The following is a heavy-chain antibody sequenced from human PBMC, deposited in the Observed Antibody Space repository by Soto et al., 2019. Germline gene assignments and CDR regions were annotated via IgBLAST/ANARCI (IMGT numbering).Heavy chain of an antibody. Sequence: EVQLLESGGGLVQPGGSLRLSCAASGFTFSSYAMSWVRQAPEKGLEWVSAISGSGGSTYYADSVKGRFTISRDNSKNTLYLQMNSLRAEDTAVYYCAKVTRGYDAFDIWGQGTMVTVSS. CDR3: AKVTRGYDAFDI. V-gene: IGHV3-23*01. CDR2: ISGSGGST. D-gene: IGHD5-12*01. CDR1: GFTFSSYA. J-gene: IGHJ3*02.